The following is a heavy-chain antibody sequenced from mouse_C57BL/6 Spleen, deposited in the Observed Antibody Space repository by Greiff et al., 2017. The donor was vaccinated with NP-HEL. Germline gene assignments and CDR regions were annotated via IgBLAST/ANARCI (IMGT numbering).Heavy chain of an antibody. V-gene: IGHV1-82*01. D-gene: IGHD1-1*01. Sequence: VQLQQSGPELVKPGASVKISCKASGYAFSSSWMNWVKQRPGKGLEWIGRIYPGDGDTNYNGKFKGKATLTADKSSSTAYMQLSSLTSEDSAVYLCARIDYYGSSQALDYWGQGTTLTVSS. CDR3: ARIDYYGSSQALDY. J-gene: IGHJ2*01. CDR2: IYPGDGDT. CDR1: GYAFSSSW.